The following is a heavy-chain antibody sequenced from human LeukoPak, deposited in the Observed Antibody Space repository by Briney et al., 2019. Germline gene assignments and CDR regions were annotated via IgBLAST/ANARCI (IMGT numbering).Heavy chain of an antibody. CDR1: GYTFTSYG. CDR3: ATAAGAAAGTGIDY. V-gene: IGHV1-18*01. J-gene: IGHJ4*02. CDR2: ISAYNGNT. Sequence: ASVKVSCKASGYTFTSYGISWVRQAPGQGLEWMGWISAYNGNTNCAQKLQGRVTMTTDTSTSTAYMELRSLRSDDTAVYYCATAAGAAAGTGIDYWGQGTLVTVSS. D-gene: IGHD6-13*01.